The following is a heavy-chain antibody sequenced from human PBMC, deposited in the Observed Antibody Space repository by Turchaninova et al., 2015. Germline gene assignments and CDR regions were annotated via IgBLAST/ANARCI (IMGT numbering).Heavy chain of an antibody. CDR2: TYYRSRWYN. CDR3: ARGGTYFKGFEF. D-gene: IGHD1-26*01. V-gene: IGHV6-1*01. Sequence: QVQLQQSCPGLVKPSQILLLTCAISGESVSRSSACWNWIRQSPSKGLEWLGRTYYRSRWYNDYALSVKSRITINSDTSENQFSLRLNSVTPEDTAVYYCARGGTYFKGFEFWGQGALVTVSS. CDR1: GESVSRSSAC. J-gene: IGHJ4*02.